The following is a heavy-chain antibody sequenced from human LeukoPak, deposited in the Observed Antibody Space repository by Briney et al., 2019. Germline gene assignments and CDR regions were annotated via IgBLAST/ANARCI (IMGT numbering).Heavy chain of an antibody. V-gene: IGHV1-18*01. CDR2: ISTYNGDT. J-gene: IGHJ4*02. CDR3: ARTNGGYCSGGSCYHFNY. CDR1: GYTFTTYG. D-gene: IGHD2-15*01. Sequence: ASVKVSCKASGYTFTTYGISWVRQAPGQGLEWMGWISTYNGDTNYAQKLQGGVTMTTDTSTSTAYMDLRSLTSDDTAVYYCARTNGGYCSGGSCYHFNYWGQGTLVTVSS.